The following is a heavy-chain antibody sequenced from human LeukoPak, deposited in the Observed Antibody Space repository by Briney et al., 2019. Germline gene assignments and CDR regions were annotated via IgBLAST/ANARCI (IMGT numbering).Heavy chain of an antibody. J-gene: IGHJ6*02. Sequence: GGSLRLSCAASGFTFSSYWMSWVRQAPGKGLEGVANAKQDGSEKDHVDSVKGRFTISRDNAKNSLYLQMNSLRAEDTAVYYCARDYGQYYDYVWGSYRHYYYYGMDVWGQGTTVTVSS. V-gene: IGHV3-7*01. CDR2: AKQDGSEK. CDR1: GFTFSSYW. CDR3: ARDYGQYYDYVWGSYRHYYYYGMDV. D-gene: IGHD3-16*02.